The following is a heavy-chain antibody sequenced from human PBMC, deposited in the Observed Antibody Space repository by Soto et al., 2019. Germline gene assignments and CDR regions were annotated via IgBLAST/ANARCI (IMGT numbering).Heavy chain of an antibody. J-gene: IGHJ4*02. CDR1: GGSISSSSYY. V-gene: IGHV4-39*01. D-gene: IGHD2-21*01. CDR2: IYYSGST. CDR3: ARQVADGDGGSNFDY. Sequence: QLQLQESGPGLVKPSETLSLTCTVSGGSISSSSYYWGWIRQPPGKGLEWIGSIYYSGSTYYNPSLKSRVTISVDTSKNQFSLKLSSVTAADTAVYYCARQVADGDGGSNFDYWGQGTLVTVSS.